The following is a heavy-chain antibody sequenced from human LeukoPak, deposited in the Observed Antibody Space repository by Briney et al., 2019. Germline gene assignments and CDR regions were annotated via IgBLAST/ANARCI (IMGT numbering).Heavy chain of an antibody. D-gene: IGHD5-12*01. CDR3: ARSNVWLAGDDAFDI. CDR1: GYTFTGYY. CDR2: INPNSGGT. V-gene: IGHV1-2*02. J-gene: IGHJ3*02. Sequence: GASVKVSCKASGYTFTGYYMHWVRQAPRQGLEWMGWINPNSGGTNYAQKFQGRVTMTRDRSISTAYMELSRLRSDDTAVYYCARSNVWLAGDDAFDIWGQGTMVTVSS.